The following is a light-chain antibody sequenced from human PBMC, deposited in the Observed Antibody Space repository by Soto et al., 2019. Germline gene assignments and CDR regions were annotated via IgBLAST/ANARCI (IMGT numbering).Light chain of an antibody. CDR1: SSDVGRYDL. CDR2: EVS. V-gene: IGLV2-23*02. J-gene: IGLJ3*02. Sequence: QSVLTQPASVSGSPGQSITISCTGSSSDVGRYDLLSWYQQHPGRAPKLIISEVSKRPSGVSNRFSGSKSGNTASLTISGLQSEDEADYYCSSNAGTRVWVFGGGTKVTVL. CDR3: SSNAGTRVWV.